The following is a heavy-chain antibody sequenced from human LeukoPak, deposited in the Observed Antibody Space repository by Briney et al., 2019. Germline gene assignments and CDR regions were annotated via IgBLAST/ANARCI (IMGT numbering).Heavy chain of an antibody. V-gene: IGHV4-34*01. D-gene: IGHD3-22*01. CDR2: INHRGPT. Sequence: PSETLSLTCAVYVGPFSGSYWTWIRQTPGKGLEWIGEINHRGPTNYNPSLKSRVTMSVDTSKNQFSLRLSFVTAADTAGYYCARAGDRSGYADPWGQGTLVTVSS. CDR1: VGPFSGSY. J-gene: IGHJ5*02. CDR3: ARAGDRSGYADP.